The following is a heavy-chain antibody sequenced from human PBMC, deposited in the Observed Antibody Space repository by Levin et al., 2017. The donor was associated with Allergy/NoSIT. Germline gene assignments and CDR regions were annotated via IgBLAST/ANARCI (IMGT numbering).Heavy chain of an antibody. Sequence: GGSLRLSCAASGFTFSSFAMSWVRQAPGKGLEWVSGISGSGGTTFYADSVKGRLTISRDNSENTLYLQMNSLRAEDTAVYYCAKVAPRYSGSYLGCLDFWGQGTLVSVSS. CDR3: AKVAPRYSGSYLGCLDF. D-gene: IGHD1-26*01. CDR2: ISGSGGTT. V-gene: IGHV3-23*01. J-gene: IGHJ4*02. CDR1: GFTFSSFA.